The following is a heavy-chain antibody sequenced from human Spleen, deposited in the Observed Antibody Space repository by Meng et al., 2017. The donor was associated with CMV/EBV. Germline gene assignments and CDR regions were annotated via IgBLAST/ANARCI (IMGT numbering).Heavy chain of an antibody. Sequence: GESLKISCAASKFTFSTYTMHWVRQAPGKGPEWVSSISSSSSYIHYTDSVKGRFTISRDNVMNSLYLQMNSLRAEDTAVYYCARGTKRYCSGTSCYTLDYWGQGTLVTVSS. CDR1: KFTFSTYT. D-gene: IGHD2-2*02. V-gene: IGHV3-21*01. J-gene: IGHJ4*02. CDR3: ARGTKRYCSGTSCYTLDY. CDR2: ISSSSSYI.